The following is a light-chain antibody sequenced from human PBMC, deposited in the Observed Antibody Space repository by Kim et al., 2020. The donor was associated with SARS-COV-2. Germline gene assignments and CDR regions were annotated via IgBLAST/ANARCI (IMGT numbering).Light chain of an antibody. CDR3: QQYESGPYT. Sequence: DIQMTQSPSSLSASVGDRVTITCRSSRAIDNYLAWYQQKPGKVPKLLIFRASTLESGVPSRFSGSGSETEFTLTISSLQPEDVATYYCQQYESGPYTFGQGTKLEI. CDR2: RAS. V-gene: IGKV1-27*01. CDR1: RAIDNY. J-gene: IGKJ2*01.